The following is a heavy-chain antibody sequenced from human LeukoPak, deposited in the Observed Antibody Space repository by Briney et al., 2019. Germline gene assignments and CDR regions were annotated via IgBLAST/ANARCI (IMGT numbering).Heavy chain of an antibody. CDR2: IYSGGST. Sequence: PGGSLRLSCAASGFTVSTNYMSWVRQPPGKGLEWVSVIYSGGSTYYADSVKGRFTISRDNSKNTLYLQMNSLRAEDTAVYYCARDRGGTQLYNYWGQGTLVTVSS. J-gene: IGHJ4*02. D-gene: IGHD1-1*01. V-gene: IGHV3-66*02. CDR1: GFTVSTNY. CDR3: ARDRGGTQLYNY.